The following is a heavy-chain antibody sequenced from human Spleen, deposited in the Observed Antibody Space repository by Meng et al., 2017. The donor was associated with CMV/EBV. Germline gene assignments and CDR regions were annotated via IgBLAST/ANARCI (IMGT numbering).Heavy chain of an antibody. V-gene: IGHV4-31*03. D-gene: IGHD3-22*01. Sequence: QRQSSVTGPVNPSQPLSRTCTVPVGSISSGTYYWCLIRQLPGQGLEWIAYIHYSGSTHYSPSLKSRVTISVDASRNQLSLKLSSMTAPDTAVYYCARYVFDSSSLYSNWFDPWGQGTLVTVSS. J-gene: IGHJ5*02. CDR3: ARYVFDSSSLYSNWFDP. CDR2: IHYSGST. CDR1: VGSISSGTYY.